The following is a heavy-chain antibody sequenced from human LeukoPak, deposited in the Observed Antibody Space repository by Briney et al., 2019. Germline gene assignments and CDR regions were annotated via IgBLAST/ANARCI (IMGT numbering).Heavy chain of an antibody. V-gene: IGHV3-7*01. CDR1: GLTFSSYW. CDR2: IKQDGSEK. J-gene: IGHJ6*02. Sequence: GGSLRLSCAASGLTFSSYWMSWVRQAPGKGLEWVANIKQDGSEKYYVDSVKGRFTISRDNAKNSLYLQMNSLRAEDTAVYYCARDGSAAIDYYYYGMDVWGQGTTVTVSS. D-gene: IGHD2-2*01. CDR3: ARDGSAAIDYYYYGMDV.